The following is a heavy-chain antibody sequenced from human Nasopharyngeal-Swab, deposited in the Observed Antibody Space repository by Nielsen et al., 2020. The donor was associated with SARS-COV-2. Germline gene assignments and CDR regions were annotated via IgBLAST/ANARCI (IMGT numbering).Heavy chain of an antibody. CDR3: AKDPTVYVVYNWFDP. D-gene: IGHD4-11*01. CDR1: GFTFSSYA. V-gene: IGHV3-23*01. Sequence: GSLRLSCAASGFTFSSYAMSWVRQAPGKGLEWVSAISGSGGSTYYADSVKGRFTISRDNSKNTLYLQMNSLRAEDTAVYYCAKDPTVYVVYNWFDPWGQGTLVTVSS. J-gene: IGHJ5*02. CDR2: ISGSGGST.